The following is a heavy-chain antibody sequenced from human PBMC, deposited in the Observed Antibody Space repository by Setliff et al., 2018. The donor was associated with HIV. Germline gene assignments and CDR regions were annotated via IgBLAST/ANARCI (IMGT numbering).Heavy chain of an antibody. V-gene: IGHV4-59*08. Sequence: SETLSLTCTVSGDSISTDYWTWIRQPPGKGLEWIGYIYNSASTSYNPSLKSRVTISVDTSKNQFSLKLSSVTAADTAVYYCARHSPSDYWGQGTRVTVSS. CDR1: GDSISTDY. CDR2: IYNSAST. CDR3: ARHSPSDY. J-gene: IGHJ4*02.